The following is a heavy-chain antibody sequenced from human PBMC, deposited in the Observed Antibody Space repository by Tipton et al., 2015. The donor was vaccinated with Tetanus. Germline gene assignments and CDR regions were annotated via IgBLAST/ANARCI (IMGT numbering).Heavy chain of an antibody. J-gene: IGHJ4*02. CDR1: GFTFSSYA. CDR2: ISGSGGST. D-gene: IGHD3-22*01. CDR3: AKDRIDSSGRVGNGFDY. Sequence: SLRLSCAASGFTFSSYAMSWVRQAPGKGLEWVSAISGSGGSTYYADSVKGRFTISRDNSKNTLYLQMNSLRAEDTAVYYCAKDRIDSSGRVGNGFDYWGQGTLVTVSS. V-gene: IGHV3-23*01.